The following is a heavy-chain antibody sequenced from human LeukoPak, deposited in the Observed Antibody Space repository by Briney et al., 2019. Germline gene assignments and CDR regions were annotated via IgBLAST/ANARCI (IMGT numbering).Heavy chain of an antibody. J-gene: IGHJ4*02. V-gene: IGHV4-39*07. CDR3: ARRKFPGYFDY. Sequence: PSETLSLTCTVSGGSISGSSYYWGWIRQPPGKGLEWIGSIYYSGSTYYNPSLKSRVTISVETSKNQFSLKLRSVTAADTAVYYCARRKFPGYFDYWGQGTLVTVSS. CDR2: IYYSGST. D-gene: IGHD3-10*01. CDR1: GGSISGSSYY.